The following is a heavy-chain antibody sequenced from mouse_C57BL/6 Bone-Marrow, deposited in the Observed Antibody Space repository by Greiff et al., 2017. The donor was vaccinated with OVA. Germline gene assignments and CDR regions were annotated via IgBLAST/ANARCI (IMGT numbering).Heavy chain of an antibody. D-gene: IGHD1-1*01. J-gene: IGHJ2*01. CDR3: TSTVVFYYFDY. V-gene: IGHV1-15*01. Sequence: VQLVESGAELVRPGASVTLSCKASGYTFTDYEMHWVKQTPVHGLEWIGAIDPETGGTAYNQKFKGKAILTADKSSSTAYMELRSLTSEDSAVYYCTSTVVFYYFDYWGQGTTLTVSS. CDR1: GYTFTDYE. CDR2: IDPETGGT.